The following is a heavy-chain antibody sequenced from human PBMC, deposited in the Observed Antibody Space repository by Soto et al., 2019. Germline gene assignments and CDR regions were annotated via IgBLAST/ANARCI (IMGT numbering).Heavy chain of an antibody. D-gene: IGHD4-17*01. J-gene: IGHJ4*02. V-gene: IGHV4-39*01. CDR2: IYYTGNT. CDR3: ASEYSGGYDY. CDR1: GGSISSSTYY. Sequence: PSETLSLTCAVSGGSISSSTYYWGWIRQPPGKGLEWIGTIYYTGNTYYHPSLKSRVTISGDTSKNQFSLKLSSVTAADTAVYYCASEYSGGYDYWGLGNLVTVSS.